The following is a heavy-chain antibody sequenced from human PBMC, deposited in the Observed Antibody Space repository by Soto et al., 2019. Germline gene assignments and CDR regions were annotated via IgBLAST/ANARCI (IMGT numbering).Heavy chain of an antibody. Sequence: QVQLQESGPGLVKPSETLSLTCTVSGGTISSWYWSWIRQPPGKGLEWIGYIYYSGSTNCNPSLKSRVTISGDTSKNPFSLKLSSVTAADTAVYYCARRYGSAIDYWGQGTLVTVSS. CDR3: ARRYGSAIDY. D-gene: IGHD1-26*01. CDR1: GGTISSWY. V-gene: IGHV4-59*08. J-gene: IGHJ4*02. CDR2: IYYSGST.